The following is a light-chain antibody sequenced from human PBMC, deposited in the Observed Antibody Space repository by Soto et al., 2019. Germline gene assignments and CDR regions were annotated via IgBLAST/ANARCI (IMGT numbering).Light chain of an antibody. CDR2: GAS. CDR1: QSVSNN. J-gene: IGKJ1*01. Sequence: EIVMTQSPATLSVSPGEKATLSCRASQSVSNNLAWFQQKPGQVPRLLIYGASNRATGVSARFSGSGSGTEFTLTISSLQSEDFAVYYCQQYHYWWTVGQGTKVDIK. V-gene: IGKV3-15*01. CDR3: QQYHYWWT.